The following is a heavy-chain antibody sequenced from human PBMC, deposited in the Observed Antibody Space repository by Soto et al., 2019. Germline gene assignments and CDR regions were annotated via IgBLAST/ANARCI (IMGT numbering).Heavy chain of an antibody. D-gene: IGHD6-6*01. CDR3: ARGLAARDFDY. V-gene: IGHV4-59*01. Sequence: XETLSLTCAVSGCSISSYSWSWIRQPPGKGLEWIGYIYYSGSTNYNPSLKSRVTISVDTSKNQFSLKLSSVTAADTAVYYCARGLAARDFDYWGQGTLVTVPQ. CDR2: IYYSGST. CDR1: GCSISSYS. J-gene: IGHJ4*02.